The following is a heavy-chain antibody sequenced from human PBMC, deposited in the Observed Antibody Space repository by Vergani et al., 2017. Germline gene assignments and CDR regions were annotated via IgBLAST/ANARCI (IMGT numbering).Heavy chain of an antibody. J-gene: IGHJ4*02. CDR1: GFTFSSYW. V-gene: IGHV3-7*01. CDR2: IKQDGREN. Sequence: EVQLVESGGGLVKPGGSLRLSCAASGFTFSSYWMSWVRQAPGKGREWVANIKQDGRENYYVDSVKGRFTISRDNAKNSLYLQMNSLRAEDTAVSYCARDRGSGAFDYWGQGTLGTVSS. D-gene: IGHD6-19*01. CDR3: ARDRGSGAFDY.